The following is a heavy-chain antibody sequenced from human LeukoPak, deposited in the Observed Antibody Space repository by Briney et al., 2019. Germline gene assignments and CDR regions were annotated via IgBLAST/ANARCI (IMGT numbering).Heavy chain of an antibody. V-gene: IGHV3-30*02. D-gene: IGHD3-10*01. J-gene: IGHJ3*02. CDR1: GFTFSNYA. CDR3: VVRGVDAFDI. Sequence: QSGGSLRLSCAASGFTFSNYAMHWVRQAPDKGLEWVAFIRYDGSNKYYADFVKGRFTISRDNSKNTLYLQMNSLRAEDTAVYYVVVRGVDAFDIWGQGTMVTVSS. CDR2: IRYDGSNK.